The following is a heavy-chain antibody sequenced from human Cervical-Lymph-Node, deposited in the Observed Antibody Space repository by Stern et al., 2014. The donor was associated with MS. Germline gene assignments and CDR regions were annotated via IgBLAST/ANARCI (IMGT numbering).Heavy chain of an antibody. CDR2: IYPSGST. V-gene: IGHV4-61*02. J-gene: IGHJ5*02. Sequence: QLQLQESGPGLLKPSQTLSLTCTVSGGSITSGSYYWSWIRQSAGKGLEWIGRIYPSGSTNYNPSLESRVTISVDTSKNQFPLKLTSLTAADTSVYYCARDGPGASWFEPWGQGTLVTVSS. CDR1: GGSITSGSYY. D-gene: IGHD7-27*01. CDR3: ARDGPGASWFEP.